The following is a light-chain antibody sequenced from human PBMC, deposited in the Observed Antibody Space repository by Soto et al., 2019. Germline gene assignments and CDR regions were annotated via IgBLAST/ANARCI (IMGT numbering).Light chain of an antibody. V-gene: IGKV3-15*01. CDR1: QSVSDK. Sequence: DIVLTQSPGTLSLSPGERATLSCRASQSVSDKLAWYQQKPGQAPRLLIYHASARATGIPARFSGSGSGTEFTLTTSGLQSEDFAVYYCQQYNNWPPWTFGQGTKVDIK. CDR3: QQYNNWPPWT. J-gene: IGKJ1*01. CDR2: HAS.